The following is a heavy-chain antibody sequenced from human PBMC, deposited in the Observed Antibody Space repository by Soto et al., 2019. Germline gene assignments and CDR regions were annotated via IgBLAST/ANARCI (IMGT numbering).Heavy chain of an antibody. CDR3: VTHWGGNTVLQGLAI. CDR1: GFTFNTYT. CDR2: ISASGDIT. J-gene: IGHJ6*02. D-gene: IGHD7-27*01. V-gene: IGHV3-23*01. Sequence: QVLESGGNSVQPGGSLRLSCAASGFTFNTYTMSWVRLAPGKGLDWVSAISASGDITYYADSVKGRLTVSRDNSTKTLFAQMASLRVEATPLYYCVTHWGGNTVLQGLAIWGHGTAVIV.